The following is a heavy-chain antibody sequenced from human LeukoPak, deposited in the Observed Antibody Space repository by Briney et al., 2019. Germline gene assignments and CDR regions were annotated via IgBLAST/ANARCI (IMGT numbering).Heavy chain of an antibody. CDR2: INHSGST. J-gene: IGHJ4*02. D-gene: IGHD1-1*01. CDR1: GGSFSGYY. V-gene: IGHV4-34*01. CDR3: ARRETGMPPEY. Sequence: PSETLSLTCAVYGGSFSGYYWSWIRQPPGKGLEWIGEINHSGSTNYNPSLKGRVTISVDTSKKQFSLKLSSVTAADTAMYYCARRETGMPPEYWGQGTLVTVSS.